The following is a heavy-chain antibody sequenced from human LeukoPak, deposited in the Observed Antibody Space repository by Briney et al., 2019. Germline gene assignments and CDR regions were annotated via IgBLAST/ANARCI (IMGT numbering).Heavy chain of an antibody. CDR3: ASAQNYYDSSGYKSDY. Sequence: ASVKVSCMASGYTFTSYGISWVRQAPGQGLEWMGWISAYNGNTNYAQKLQGRVTMTTDTSTSTAYMELRSLRSDDTAVYYCASAQNYYDSSGYKSDYWGQGTLVTVSS. V-gene: IGHV1-18*01. CDR1: GYTFTSYG. CDR2: ISAYNGNT. J-gene: IGHJ4*02. D-gene: IGHD3-22*01.